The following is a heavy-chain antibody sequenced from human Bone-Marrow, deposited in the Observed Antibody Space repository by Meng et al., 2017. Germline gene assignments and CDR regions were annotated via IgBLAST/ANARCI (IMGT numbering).Heavy chain of an antibody. V-gene: IGHV3-23*01. J-gene: IGHJ4*02. D-gene: IGHD2-15*01. CDR1: WFPFSSYA. Sequence: GESLKIPCAAPWFPFSSYAMSWVRQAPGKGLEWVSAISGSGGSTYHADSVKGRFTISRDNSKNTLYLQMNSLRAEDTAVYYCAKGGRGYCSGGSCYLGYYWGQGTLVTVSS. CDR3: AKGGRGYCSGGSCYLGYY. CDR2: ISGSGGST.